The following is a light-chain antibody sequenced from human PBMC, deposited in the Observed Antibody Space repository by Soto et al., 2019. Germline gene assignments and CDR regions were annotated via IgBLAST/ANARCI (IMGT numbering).Light chain of an antibody. CDR3: QQYDNYFQYT. CDR2: AAS. Sequence: DIQMTQSPSTLSAFVGDRVTITCRASQSIGSWLAWYQQKPGKAPKLLIYAASTLQSGVPSRFSGSGSGTEFSLPISSLQPDDFATDCCQQYDNYFQYTFGQGTRLEIK. J-gene: IGKJ2*01. CDR1: QSIGSW. V-gene: IGKV1-5*01.